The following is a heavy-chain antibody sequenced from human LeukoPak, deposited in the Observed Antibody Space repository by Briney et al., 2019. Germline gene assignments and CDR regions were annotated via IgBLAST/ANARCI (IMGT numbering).Heavy chain of an antibody. D-gene: IGHD3-10*01. CDR2: ISSSSSYI. CDR3: ARDRGAPITMVRGVITHEYFQH. Sequence: GGSLRLSCAASGFTFSSYSMNWVRQAPGKGLEWVSSISSSSSYIYYADSVKGRFTISRDNAKNSLYLQMNSLRAEDTAVYYCARDRGAPITMVRGVITHEYFQHWGQGTLVTVSS. V-gene: IGHV3-21*01. CDR1: GFTFSSYS. J-gene: IGHJ1*01.